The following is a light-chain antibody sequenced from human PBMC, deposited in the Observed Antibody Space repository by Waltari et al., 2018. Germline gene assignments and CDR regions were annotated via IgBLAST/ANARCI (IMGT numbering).Light chain of an antibody. J-gene: IGKJ3*01. CDR3: QQRDNWPPLFT. CDR2: DAS. CDR1: QSVSSQ. V-gene: IGKV3-11*01. Sequence: EIVLTQSPATLSLSPGERATLSCRASQSVSSQLAWYQQKPGQAPRLLIYDASNRATGIPARFSGSGSGKDFTLTISSLEPEDFAVYYCQQRDNWPPLFTFGPGTKVDIK.